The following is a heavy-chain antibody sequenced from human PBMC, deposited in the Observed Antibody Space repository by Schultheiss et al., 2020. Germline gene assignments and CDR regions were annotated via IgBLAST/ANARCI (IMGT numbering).Heavy chain of an antibody. J-gene: IGHJ4*02. CDR1: GGSFSGYY. Sequence: SQTLSLTCAVYGGSFSGYYWSWIRQPPGKGLEWIGYIYYSGSTNYNPSLKSRVTISVDTSKNQFSLKLSSVTAADTAVYYCARMRTGSGWCYFDYWGQGTLVNVYS. V-gene: IGHV4-59*08. CDR2: IYYSGST. CDR3: ARMRTGSGWCYFDY. D-gene: IGHD6-19*01.